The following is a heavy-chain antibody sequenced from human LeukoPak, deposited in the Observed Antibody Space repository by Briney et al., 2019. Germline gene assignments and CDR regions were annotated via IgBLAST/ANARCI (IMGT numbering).Heavy chain of an antibody. CDR3: ARPSIVGAIRDGAFDI. V-gene: IGHV3-53*04. J-gene: IGHJ3*02. D-gene: IGHD1-26*01. CDR2: IYSGGST. CDR1: GFTVSSNY. Sequence: GGSLRLSCAASGFTVSSNYMSWVRQAPEKGLEWVSVIYSGGSTYYADSVKGRFTISRHNSKNTLYLQMNSLRAEDTAVYYCARPSIVGAIRDGAFDIWGQGTMVTVSS.